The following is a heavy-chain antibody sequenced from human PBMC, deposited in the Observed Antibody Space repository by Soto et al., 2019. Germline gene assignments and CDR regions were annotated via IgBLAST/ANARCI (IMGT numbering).Heavy chain of an antibody. CDR1: GGSFSGYY. Sequence: SETLSLTCAIYGGSFSGYYWSWIRQPPGKGLEWIGEINHSGSTNYNPSLKSRVTISVDTSKNQFSLKLSSVTAADTAVYYCASLLYSGYEWRIFDYWGQGTLVTVSS. V-gene: IGHV4-34*01. CDR3: ASLLYSGYEWRIFDY. D-gene: IGHD5-12*01. CDR2: INHSGST. J-gene: IGHJ4*02.